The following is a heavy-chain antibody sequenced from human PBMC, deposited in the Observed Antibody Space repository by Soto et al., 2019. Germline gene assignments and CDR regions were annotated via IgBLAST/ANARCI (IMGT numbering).Heavy chain of an antibody. CDR2: IKQDGNDK. CDR3: ARDGGRNFDY. D-gene: IGHD3-3*01. V-gene: IGHV3-7*01. Sequence: GGSLRLSCAASGFTFSNYWMSWVRQAPGKGLEWVASIKQDGNDKFYVDSVKGRFTISRDNAENSLYLQMNSLRAEDTAVYYCARDGGRNFDYWGQGALVTVSS. J-gene: IGHJ4*02. CDR1: GFTFSNYW.